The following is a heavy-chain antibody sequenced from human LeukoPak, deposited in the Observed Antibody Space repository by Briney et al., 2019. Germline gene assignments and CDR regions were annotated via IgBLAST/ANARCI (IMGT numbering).Heavy chain of an antibody. CDR3: ARGTALSYHYYMDV. CDR1: GYTFTAYF. CDR2: INPNTGGT. J-gene: IGHJ6*03. V-gene: IGHV1-2*02. D-gene: IGHD2-21*02. Sequence: GASVKVPCKASGYTFTAYFLHWVRQAPGPGLEWMGWINPNTGGTDFAQKFQGRVTLTRDTSIRTVYMELSSLRSDDTAVYYCARGTALSYHYYMDVWGKGTTVTVSS.